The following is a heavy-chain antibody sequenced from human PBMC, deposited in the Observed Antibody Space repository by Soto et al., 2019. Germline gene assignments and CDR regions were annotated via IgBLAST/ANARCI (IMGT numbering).Heavy chain of an antibody. CDR3: ARDGHGYNYWYFDL. CDR2: IIPIYGTA. V-gene: IGHV1-69*01. Sequence: QVQLVQSGAEVREPGSSVKVSCKVSGDTFNKYTINWVRQAPGQGLEWMAGIIPIYGTANYALKFHDRIKVTADESTATAYMDLNCLTSEDTAIYYCARDGHGYNYWYFDLWGRGTLITVSS. J-gene: IGHJ2*01. CDR1: GDTFNKYT. D-gene: IGHD5-12*01.